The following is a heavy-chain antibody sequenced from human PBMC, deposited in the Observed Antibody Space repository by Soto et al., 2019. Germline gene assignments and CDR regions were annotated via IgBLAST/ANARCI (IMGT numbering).Heavy chain of an antibody. CDR3: ARLVERQCLNQ. D-gene: IGHD2-15*01. V-gene: IGHV3-74*01. J-gene: IGHJ4*02. Sequence: SCAASGFIFSRYYMYWVRQSPGKGLVWVSRLNGDGSSINYADSVKGRFTISRDNAKNTVYLQMNSLSVDDTAVYYCARLVERQCLNQWGQGTLVTVSS. CDR2: LNGDGSSI. CDR1: GFIFSRYY.